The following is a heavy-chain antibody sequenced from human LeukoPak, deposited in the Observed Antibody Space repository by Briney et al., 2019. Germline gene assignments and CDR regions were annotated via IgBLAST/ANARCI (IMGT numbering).Heavy chain of an antibody. D-gene: IGHD6-19*01. CDR1: GYTFTSYD. J-gene: IGHJ4*02. CDR2: MNPNSGNT. V-gene: IGHV1-8*01. Sequence: ASVKVSCKASGYTFTSYDINWVRQATGQGLEWMGWMNPNSGNTGYAQKLQGRVTMTRNTSISTAYMELSSLRSEDTAVYYCARRTRYSSGWYVGYWGQGTLVTVSS. CDR3: ARRTRYSSGWYVGY.